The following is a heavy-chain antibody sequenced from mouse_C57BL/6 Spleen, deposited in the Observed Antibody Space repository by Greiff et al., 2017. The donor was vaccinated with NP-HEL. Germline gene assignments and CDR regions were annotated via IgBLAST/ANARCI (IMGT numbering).Heavy chain of an antibody. CDR1: GYAFSSSW. J-gene: IGHJ3*01. CDR3: ARGGNYEGWFAY. V-gene: IGHV1-82*01. CDR2: IYPGDGDT. Sequence: VQLQQSGPELVKPGASVKISCKASGYAFSSSWMNWVKRRPGKGLEWIGRIYPGDGDTNYNGKFKGKATLTADKSSSTAYMQLSSLTSEDSAVYFCARGGNYEGWFAYWGQGTLVTVSA. D-gene: IGHD2-1*01.